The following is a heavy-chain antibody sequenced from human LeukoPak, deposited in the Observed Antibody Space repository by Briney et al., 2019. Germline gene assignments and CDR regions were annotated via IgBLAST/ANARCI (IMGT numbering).Heavy chain of an antibody. CDR3: LRSGAGRAST. V-gene: IGHV3-23*01. CDR2: ISWSGGTT. J-gene: IGHJ5*02. Sequence: PGGSLRLSCAASGITFSTYDMSWVRQAPGKGLEWVSGISWSGGTTYYADSVKGRFTISRDNSRNTLYLQMNSLRAEDTAVYYCLRSGAGRASTWGQGTLVTVSS. D-gene: IGHD2-15*01. CDR1: GITFSTYD.